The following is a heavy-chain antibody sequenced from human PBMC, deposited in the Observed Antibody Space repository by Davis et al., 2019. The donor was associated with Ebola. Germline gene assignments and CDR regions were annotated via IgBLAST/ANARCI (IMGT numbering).Heavy chain of an antibody. J-gene: IGHJ4*02. CDR2: ISSSSSTI. D-gene: IGHD6-13*01. CDR1: GFTVSSNY. V-gene: IGHV3-48*02. CDR3: ARYIAAAVY. Sequence: GESLKISCAASGFTVSSNYMSWVRQAPGKGLEWVSYISSSSSTIYYADSVKGRFTISRDNAKNSLYLQMNSLRDEDTAVYYCARYIAAAVYWGQGTLVTVSS.